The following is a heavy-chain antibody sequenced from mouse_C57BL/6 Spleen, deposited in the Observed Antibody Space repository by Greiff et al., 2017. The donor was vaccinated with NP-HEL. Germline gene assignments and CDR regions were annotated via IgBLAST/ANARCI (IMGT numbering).Heavy chain of an antibody. Sequence: QVQLQQPGAELVRPGSSVKLSCKASGYTFTSYWMDWVKQRPGQGLEWIGNIYPSDSETHYNQKFKDKATLTVDKSSSTAYMQLSSLTSEDSAVYYCARNGYSYYAMDYWGQGTSVTVSS. CDR1: GYTFTSYW. V-gene: IGHV1-61*01. CDR2: IYPSDSET. D-gene: IGHD2-3*01. CDR3: ARNGYSYYAMDY. J-gene: IGHJ4*01.